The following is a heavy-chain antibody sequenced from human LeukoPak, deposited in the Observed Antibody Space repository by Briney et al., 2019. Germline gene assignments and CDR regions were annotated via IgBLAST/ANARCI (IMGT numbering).Heavy chain of an antibody. CDR3: AKKIEMATIRVFDY. Sequence: PGGSLRLSCAASGFSFSSNAMSWVRQAPGKGLEWVSAISGSGGSTYCADSVKGRFTISRDKSKNTLYLQMSSLRAEDTAIYYCAKKIEMATIRVFDYWGQGTLVTVSS. V-gene: IGHV3-23*01. CDR2: ISGSGGST. CDR1: GFSFSSNA. J-gene: IGHJ4*02. D-gene: IGHD5-24*01.